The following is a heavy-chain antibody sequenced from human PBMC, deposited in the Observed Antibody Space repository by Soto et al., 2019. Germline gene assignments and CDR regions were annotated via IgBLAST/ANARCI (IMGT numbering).Heavy chain of an antibody. D-gene: IGHD3-10*01. CDR2: IYYSGST. J-gene: IGHJ4*02. Sequence: PSETLSLTCTVSGAAINSYYWGWIRQPPGKGLEWIGYIYYSGSTYYNPSLKSRVTISVDTSKNQFSLKLSSVTAADTAVYYCARAQGSGFLVSWGQGTLVTSPQ. V-gene: IGHV4-30-4*01. CDR1: GAAINSYY. CDR3: ARAQGSGFLVS.